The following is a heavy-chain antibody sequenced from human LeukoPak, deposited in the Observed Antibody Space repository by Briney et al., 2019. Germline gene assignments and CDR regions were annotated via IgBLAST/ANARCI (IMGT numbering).Heavy chain of an antibody. D-gene: IGHD4-17*01. CDR3: ARGLLTTVTTRGLFDY. J-gene: IGHJ4*02. Sequence: PSQTLSLTCTVSGGSISSGDDFWSWIRQLPGKGLEWIGYIYYGGSSFYNPSLKSRVTISVDTSKNQFSLRLSSVTAADTAVYYCARGLLTTVTTRGLFDYWGQGTLVTVSS. V-gene: IGHV4-30-4*08. CDR1: GGSISSGDDF. CDR2: IYYGGSS.